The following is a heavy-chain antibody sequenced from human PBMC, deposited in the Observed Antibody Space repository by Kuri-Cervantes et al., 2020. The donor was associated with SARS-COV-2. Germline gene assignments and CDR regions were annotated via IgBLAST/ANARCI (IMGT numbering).Heavy chain of an antibody. CDR1: GASISSSTYY. D-gene: IGHD1-26*01. V-gene: IGHV4-39*07. J-gene: IGHJ3*02. CDR3: ARDGWSGSNGAFDI. CDR2: IYESGDT. Sequence: ESLKISCTVSGASISSSTYYWGWIRQSPGKGLEWLGSIYESGDTYYSSSLKSRLSLTVDTSKNQFSLKLSSVTAADTAVYYCARDGWSGSNGAFDIWGQGTMVTVSS.